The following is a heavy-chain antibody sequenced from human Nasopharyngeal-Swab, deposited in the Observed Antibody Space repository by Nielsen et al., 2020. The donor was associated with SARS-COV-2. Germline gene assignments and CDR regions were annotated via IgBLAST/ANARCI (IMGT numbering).Heavy chain of an antibody. CDR2: ISRNGRNA. CDR3: ARERGGGYGDY. V-gene: IGHV3-21*01. J-gene: IGHJ4*02. D-gene: IGHD5-12*01. CDR1: GFIYSRFV. Sequence: GGSLRLSCETSGFIYSRFVMNWVRQAPGKGLQWVASISRNGRNAYYADSVKGRFTISRDNAKNSLYLQMNSLTAEDTAVYYCARERGGGYGDYWGQGTLVTVSS.